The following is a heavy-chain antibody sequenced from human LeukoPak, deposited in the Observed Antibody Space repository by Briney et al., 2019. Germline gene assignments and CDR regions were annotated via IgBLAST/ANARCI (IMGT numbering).Heavy chain of an antibody. Sequence: PGGSLRLSCAASRFTFSDYSMNWVRQAPGKGLEWVSSISGSGGNTYYADSVKGRFAISRDNSKNTLYLQMNSLRAEDTAVYYCARGYDSTGYSLDYYHGMDVWGQGTTVTVSS. CDR3: ARGYDSTGYSLDYYHGMDV. J-gene: IGHJ6*02. D-gene: IGHD3-22*01. CDR2: ISGSGGNT. CDR1: RFTFSDYS. V-gene: IGHV3-23*01.